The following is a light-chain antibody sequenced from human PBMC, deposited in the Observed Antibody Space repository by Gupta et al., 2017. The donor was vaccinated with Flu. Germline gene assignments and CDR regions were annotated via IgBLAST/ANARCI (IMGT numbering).Light chain of an antibody. CDR3: TSETRDTSLYA. J-gene: IGLJ1*01. CDR1: SSDVGGYNY. Sequence: ITITSTGRSSDVGGYNYVSWYQHHPGKAPNLMIYEVTSRDSGVSDRFSGSKSGTTASLTISGLQAEDEAEYYCTSETRDTSLYAFGTGTTVTVL. CDR2: EVT. V-gene: IGLV2-14*01.